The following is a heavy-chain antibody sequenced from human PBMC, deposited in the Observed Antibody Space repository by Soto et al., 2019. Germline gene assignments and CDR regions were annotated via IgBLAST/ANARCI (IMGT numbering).Heavy chain of an antibody. D-gene: IGHD3-10*01. J-gene: IGHJ6*02. V-gene: IGHV3-23*01. Sequence: GGSLRLSCAASGFTFSNYSMRWVRQAPGKGLEWVSTITGSGSHTFYADSVKGRFTISNDISKNTLFLHMNSLSAEDTAVYYCAKDGSGRWAMDAWGQGTTVTVSS. CDR2: ITGSGSHT. CDR3: AKDGSGRWAMDA. CDR1: GFTFSNYS.